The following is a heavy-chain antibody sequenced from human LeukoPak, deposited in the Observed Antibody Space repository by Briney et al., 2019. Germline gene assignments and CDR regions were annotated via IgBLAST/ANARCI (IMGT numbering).Heavy chain of an antibody. Sequence: TSETLSLTCTVSGGSISSYYWSWIRQPPGKGLEWIGYIYYSGSTNYNPFLKSRVTISLDTSKNQFSLKLASVTTADTAVYYCARDRWLGYWGQGTLVTVSS. CDR2: IYYSGST. J-gene: IGHJ4*02. V-gene: IGHV4-59*01. CDR3: ARDRWLGY. CDR1: GGSISSYY. D-gene: IGHD5-12*01.